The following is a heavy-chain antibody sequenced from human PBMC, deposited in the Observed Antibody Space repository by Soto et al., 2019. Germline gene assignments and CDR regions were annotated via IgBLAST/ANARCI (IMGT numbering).Heavy chain of an antibody. Sequence: QVQLVQSGAEVKKPGSSVKVSCKASGGTFSSYTISWVRQAPGQGLEWMGRIIPILGIANYAQKFQGRVTITADKSTSTAYMELSSLRSEDTAVYYCAREVRIAAAGTGALKYWGQGTLVTVSS. CDR2: IIPILGIA. D-gene: IGHD6-13*01. CDR1: GGTFSSYT. J-gene: IGHJ4*02. CDR3: AREVRIAAAGTGALKY. V-gene: IGHV1-69*08.